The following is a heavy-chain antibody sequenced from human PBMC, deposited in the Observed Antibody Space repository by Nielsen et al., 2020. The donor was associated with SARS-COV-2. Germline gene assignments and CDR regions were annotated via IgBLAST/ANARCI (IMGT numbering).Heavy chain of an antibody. J-gene: IGHJ2*01. Sequence: GESLKISCAASGFTFSSYGMRWVRQAPGKGLEWVAVIWDDGSNKYYADSVKGRFTISRDNSKNTLYVQMNSLRAEDTAVYYCARNELDDWYFDLWGRGTLVTVSS. CDR1: GFTFSSYG. D-gene: IGHD1-1*01. CDR3: ARNELDDWYFDL. V-gene: IGHV3-33*01. CDR2: IWDDGSNK.